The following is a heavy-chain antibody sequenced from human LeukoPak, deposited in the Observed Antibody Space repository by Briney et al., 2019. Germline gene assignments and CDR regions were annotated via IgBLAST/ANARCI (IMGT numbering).Heavy chain of an antibody. J-gene: IGHJ4*02. CDR2: INPSGGST. CDR3: AREQTSRTTGTTSDDY. Sequence: GASVKVSCKASGYTFTSYYMHWVRQAPGQGLEWVGIINPSGGSTSYAQKFQGRVTMTRDTSTSTVYMELSSLRSEDTAVYYCAREQTSRTTGTTSDDYWGQGTLVTVSS. CDR1: GYTFTSYY. D-gene: IGHD1-1*01. V-gene: IGHV1-46*01.